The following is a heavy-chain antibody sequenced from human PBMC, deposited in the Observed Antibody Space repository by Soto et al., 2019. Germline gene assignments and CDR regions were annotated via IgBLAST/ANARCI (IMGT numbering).Heavy chain of an antibody. Sequence: QVQLEQSGAEVKKPGSSVKISCKASGYTFTAYGLAWLRQAPGQRPEWMGWVSTNDDRTNYARKFQGRVTMTTDRSTTTTSMELRSLGTDDTAVYYCARELNTESSAYYSFAFWGQGTLVTVSS. V-gene: IGHV1-18*01. J-gene: IGHJ4*02. CDR2: VSTNDDRT. CDR1: GYTFTAYG. D-gene: IGHD3-22*01. CDR3: ARELNTESSAYYSFAF.